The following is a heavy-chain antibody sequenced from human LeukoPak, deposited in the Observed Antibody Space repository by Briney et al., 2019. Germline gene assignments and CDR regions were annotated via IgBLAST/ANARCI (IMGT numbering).Heavy chain of an antibody. D-gene: IGHD4-23*01. CDR2: ISSSGSTI. Sequence: GGSLRLSRAASGFTFSDYYMSWIRQAPGKGLEWVSYISSSGSTIYYADSVKGRFTISRDNAKNSLYLQMNSLRAEDTAVYYCARLTYGGNPLGGFFDYWGQGTLVTVSS. V-gene: IGHV3-11*01. J-gene: IGHJ4*02. CDR3: ARLTYGGNPLGGFFDY. CDR1: GFTFSDYY.